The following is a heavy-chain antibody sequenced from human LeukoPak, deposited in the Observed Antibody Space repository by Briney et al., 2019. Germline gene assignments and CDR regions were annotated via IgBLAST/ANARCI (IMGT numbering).Heavy chain of an antibody. D-gene: IGHD4-17*01. CDR1: GFTFSTYV. CDR3: AKDRDYGDYPAAYYYYMDV. Sequence: PGGSLRLSCAASGFTFSTYVIHWVRQAPGKGLEWVAFIRYDGTHKWYANSVKGRFTISRDNSKNMLYLQMNSLRAEDTAVYHCAKDRDYGDYPAAYYYYMDVWGKGTTVTVSS. J-gene: IGHJ6*03. CDR2: IRYDGTHK. V-gene: IGHV3-30*02.